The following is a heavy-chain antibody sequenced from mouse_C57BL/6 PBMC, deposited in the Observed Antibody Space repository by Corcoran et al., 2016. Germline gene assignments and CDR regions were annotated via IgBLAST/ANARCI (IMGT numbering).Heavy chain of an antibody. CDR2: IYPRSGNT. J-gene: IGHJ1*03. D-gene: IGHD4-1*01. Sequence: QVQLQQSGAELARPGASVKLSCKASGYTFTSYGISWVKQRTGQGLEWIGEIYPRSGNTYYNEKFKGKATLTADKSSSTAYMELRSLTSEDSAVYFCARTGTERYFDVLGTGTTVTVSS. CDR1: GYTFTSYG. V-gene: IGHV1-81*01. CDR3: ARTGTERYFDV.